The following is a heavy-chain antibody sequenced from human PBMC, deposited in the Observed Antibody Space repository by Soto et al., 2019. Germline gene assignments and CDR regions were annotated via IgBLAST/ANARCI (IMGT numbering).Heavy chain of an antibody. Sequence: SSETLSLTCTVSGGSISSGDYYWSWIRQPPGKGLEWIGYIYYSGSTYYNPSLKSRVTISVDTSKNQFSLKLSSVTAADTAVYYCASMGMLLYNDYWGQGTLVTVSS. J-gene: IGHJ4*02. CDR2: IYYSGST. V-gene: IGHV4-30-4*01. D-gene: IGHD2-2*02. CDR1: GGSISSGDYY. CDR3: ASMGMLLYNDY.